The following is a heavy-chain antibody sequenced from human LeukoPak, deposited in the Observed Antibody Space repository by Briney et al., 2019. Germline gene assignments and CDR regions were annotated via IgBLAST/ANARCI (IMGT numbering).Heavy chain of an antibody. V-gene: IGHV3-21*01. CDR1: GFTFSSYS. D-gene: IGHD2-2*03. J-gene: IGHJ4*02. Sequence: PGGSLGLSCAASGFTFSSYSMNWVRQAPGKGLEWVSSISSSSSYIYYADSVKGRFTISRDNARNSLYLQMNSLGAEDTAVYYCARDEMDAFDYWGQGTLVTVSS. CDR3: ARDEMDAFDY. CDR2: ISSSSSYI.